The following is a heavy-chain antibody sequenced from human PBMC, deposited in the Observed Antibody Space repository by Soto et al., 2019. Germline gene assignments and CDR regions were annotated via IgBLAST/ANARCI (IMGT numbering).Heavy chain of an antibody. Sequence: EVQLLESGGGLVQPGGSLRLSCAASGFTFSSYAMSWVRQAPGKGLEWVSAISGSGGSTYYADSVKGRFTISRDNSKNTLYLQMNSRRAEDTAVYYCAKGFNYYDFWSGSRPSAGMDVWGQGTTVTVSS. CDR3: AKGFNYYDFWSGSRPSAGMDV. CDR1: GFTFSSYA. D-gene: IGHD3-3*01. V-gene: IGHV3-23*01. CDR2: ISGSGGST. J-gene: IGHJ6*02.